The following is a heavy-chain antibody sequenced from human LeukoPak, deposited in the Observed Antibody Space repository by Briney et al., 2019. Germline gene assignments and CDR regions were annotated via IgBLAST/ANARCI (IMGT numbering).Heavy chain of an antibody. CDR3: AKGGSPSCYSSSGY. D-gene: IGHD2-2*01. Sequence: PGGSLRLSCAASGFTFSTYAMSWVRQAPGKELEWVSAICGSDGSRYYADSVKGRFTISRDNSKNTLYLQMNSLRGEDTAVYYCAKGGSPSCYSSSGYWGQGTLVTVSS. CDR2: ICGSDGSR. CDR1: GFTFSTYA. J-gene: IGHJ4*02. V-gene: IGHV3-23*01.